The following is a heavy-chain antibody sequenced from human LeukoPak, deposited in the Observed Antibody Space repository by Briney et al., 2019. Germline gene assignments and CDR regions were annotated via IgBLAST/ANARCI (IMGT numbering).Heavy chain of an antibody. D-gene: IGHD1-26*01. V-gene: IGHV4-34*01. CDR1: GGSFSDYY. CDR3: AESYSLGWLDP. J-gene: IGHJ5*02. CDR2: INHSGST. Sequence: PSETLSLTCAVYGGSFSDYYWSWHWIRQPPGKGLEWIGEINHSGSTNYNPSLKSRVTISVDTSKNQFSLKLSSVTAAETAVYYCAESYSLGWLDPWGQGTLVTVSS.